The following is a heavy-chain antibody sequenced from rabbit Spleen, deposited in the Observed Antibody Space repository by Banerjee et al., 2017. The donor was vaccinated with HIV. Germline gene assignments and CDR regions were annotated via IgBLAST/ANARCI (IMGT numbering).Heavy chain of an antibody. CDR2: INIVTGKS. CDR1: GVSLHDKDV. V-gene: IGHV1S45*01. J-gene: IGHJ4*01. CDR3: ARDLASVVGWNFSL. Sequence: QEQLVESGGGLVQPGGSLTLTCKASGVSLHDKDVMCWVRQAPGKGLEWIACINIVTGKSVYASWAKGRFTMSRTSSTTVTLQMTSLTAADTATYFCARDLASVVGWNFSLWGPGTLVTVS. D-gene: IGHD3-1*01.